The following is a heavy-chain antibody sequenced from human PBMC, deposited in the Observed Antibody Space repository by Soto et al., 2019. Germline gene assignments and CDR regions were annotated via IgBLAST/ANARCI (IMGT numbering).Heavy chain of an antibody. D-gene: IGHD2-2*03. CDR3: ARGGYCISTSCYAYGMDV. CDR2: MNPNSGNT. V-gene: IGHV1-8*01. J-gene: IGHJ6*02. CDR1: GYTFTSYD. Sequence: ASVKVSCKASGYTFTSYDINWVRQATGQGLEWMGWMNPNSGNTGYAQKFQGRVTMTRNTSISTAYMELSSLGSEDTAVYYCARGGYCISTSCYAYGMDVWGQGTTVTVSS.